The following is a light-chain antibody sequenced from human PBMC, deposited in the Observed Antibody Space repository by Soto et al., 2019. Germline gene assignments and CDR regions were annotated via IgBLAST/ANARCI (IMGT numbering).Light chain of an antibody. Sequence: EIVLTQPPGTLSLSPGERATLSCRASQSVSSSYLARYQQKPGQAPRPLIYGASSRAIGIPDRFSGSGSGTDFTLTISRLEPEDFAVYYCQQYGSSPTFGQGTKV. V-gene: IGKV3-20*01. J-gene: IGKJ1*01. CDR2: GAS. CDR1: QSVSSSY. CDR3: QQYGSSPT.